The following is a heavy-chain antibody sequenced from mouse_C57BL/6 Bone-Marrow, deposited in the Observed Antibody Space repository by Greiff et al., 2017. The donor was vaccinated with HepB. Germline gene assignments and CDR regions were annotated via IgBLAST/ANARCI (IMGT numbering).Heavy chain of an antibody. Sequence: EVKLMESGGGLVQPGGSLKLSCAASGFTFSDYYMYWVRQTPEKRLEWVAYISNGGGSTYYPDTVKGRFTISRDNAKNTLYLQMSRLKSEDTAMYYCARHPVVASYWYFDVWGTGTTVTVSS. CDR2: ISNGGGST. D-gene: IGHD1-1*01. V-gene: IGHV5-12*01. CDR1: GFTFSDYY. J-gene: IGHJ1*03. CDR3: ARHPVVASYWYFDV.